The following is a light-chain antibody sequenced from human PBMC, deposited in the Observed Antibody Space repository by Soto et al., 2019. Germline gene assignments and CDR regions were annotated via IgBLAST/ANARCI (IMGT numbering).Light chain of an antibody. CDR2: DDN. CDR3: GSWDSSLSAYV. CDR1: SSNIGRNS. V-gene: IGLV1-51*01. Sequence: QSVLTKQRSVYAAPGQKVTISCSSSSSNIGRNSVSWYQQLPGTAPKLLIYDDNKRPSGIPDRFSGSKSGTSATLGITGFQTGDEADYYCGSWDSSLSAYVFGTGTKVTVL. J-gene: IGLJ1*01.